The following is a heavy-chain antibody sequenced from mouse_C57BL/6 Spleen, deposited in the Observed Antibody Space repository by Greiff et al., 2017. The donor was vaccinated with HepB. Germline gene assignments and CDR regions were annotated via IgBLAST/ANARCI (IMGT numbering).Heavy chain of an antibody. CDR1: GYTFTSYG. J-gene: IGHJ1*03. Sequence: QVQLQQSGAELARPGASVKLSCKASGYTFTSYGISWVKQRTGQGLEWIGEIYPRSGNTYYNEKFKGKATRTADKSSSTAYMELRSLTSEDSAVYFCARYDYDEDWYFDVWGTGTTVTVSS. V-gene: IGHV1-81*01. D-gene: IGHD2-4*01. CDR3: ARYDYDEDWYFDV. CDR2: IYPRSGNT.